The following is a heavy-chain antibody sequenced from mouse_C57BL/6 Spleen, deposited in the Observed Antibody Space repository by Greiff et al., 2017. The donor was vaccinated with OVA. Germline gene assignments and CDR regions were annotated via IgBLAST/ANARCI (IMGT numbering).Heavy chain of an antibody. J-gene: IGHJ3*01. CDR1: GYTFTDYY. CDR3: ARSLLLGFAY. D-gene: IGHD2-10*01. CDR2: INPNNGGT. Sequence: VQLQQSGPELVKPGASVKISCKASGYTFTDYYMNWVKQSHGKSLEWIGDINPNNGGTSYNQKFKGKATLTVDKSSSTAYMELRSLTSEDSAVYYCARSLLLGFAYWGQGTLVTVSA. V-gene: IGHV1-26*01.